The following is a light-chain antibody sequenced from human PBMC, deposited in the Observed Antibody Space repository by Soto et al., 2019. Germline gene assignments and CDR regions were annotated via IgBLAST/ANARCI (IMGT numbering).Light chain of an antibody. Sequence: DIQMTQSPSTLSASVGDRVTITCRASQSISSWLAWYQQKPGKAPKLLLYDASILESGVPSRFSGSGSGTEFTLTISSLQPDDFATYYCQQYNSYTFGQGTKLEIK. CDR2: DAS. V-gene: IGKV1-5*01. J-gene: IGKJ2*01. CDR3: QQYNSYT. CDR1: QSISSW.